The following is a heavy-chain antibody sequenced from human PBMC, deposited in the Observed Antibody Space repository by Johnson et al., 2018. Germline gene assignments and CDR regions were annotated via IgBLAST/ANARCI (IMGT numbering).Heavy chain of an antibody. Sequence: QVQLVESGGGLVKPGGSLRLSCAASGFTFSDYYMSWIRPAPWKGLAWVSAISGSGGSTYYADSVKGRFTTSRDNAKHLLYLQMNSRRAEDTAVFYCARDGSLLDVWGKGTTVIVSS. CDR1: GFTFSDYY. CDR2: ISGSGGST. CDR3: ARDGSLLDV. V-gene: IGHV3-11*04. J-gene: IGHJ6*04.